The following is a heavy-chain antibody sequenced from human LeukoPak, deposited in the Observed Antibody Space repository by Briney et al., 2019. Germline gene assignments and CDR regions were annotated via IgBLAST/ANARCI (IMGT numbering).Heavy chain of an antibody. D-gene: IGHD6-19*01. Sequence: ASVKVSCKASRYTFTGYYMHWVRQTPGQGLEWMGWINPNSGGTNYAQKFQGKVTMTRDTSISTAYMELSRLRSDDTAAYYCAPGDSTSGWEAGCFFVYWGAGNPGTVSS. CDR1: RYTFTGYY. CDR3: APGDSTSGWEAGCFFVY. J-gene: IGHJ4*01. V-gene: IGHV1-2*02. CDR2: INPNSGGT.